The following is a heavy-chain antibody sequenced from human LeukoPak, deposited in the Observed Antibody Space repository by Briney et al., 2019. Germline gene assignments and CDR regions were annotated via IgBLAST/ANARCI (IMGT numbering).Heavy chain of an antibody. D-gene: IGHD1-1*01. CDR1: GYTFTSYG. Sequence: ASVKVSCKASGYTFTSYGISWVRQAPGQGLEWMGWISAYNGNTNYAQKLQGRVTMTTDTSTSTAYMELRSLRSDDTAVYYCARELTRARDYYYGMDVWGQGTTVTVSS. J-gene: IGHJ6*02. CDR2: ISAYNGNT. CDR3: ARELTRARDYYYGMDV. V-gene: IGHV1-18*01.